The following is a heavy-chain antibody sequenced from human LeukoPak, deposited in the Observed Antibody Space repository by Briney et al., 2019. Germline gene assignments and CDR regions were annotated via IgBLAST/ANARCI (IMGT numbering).Heavy chain of an antibody. Sequence: GGSLRLSCAASGFTVSSNYMSWVRQAPGKGLEWVSSISSSSSYIYYADSVKGRFTISRDNAKNSLYLQMNSLRAEDTAVYYCARDLKLNDAFDIWGQGTMVTVSS. CDR1: GFTVSSNY. V-gene: IGHV3-21*01. CDR3: ARDLKLNDAFDI. J-gene: IGHJ3*02. CDR2: ISSSSSYI. D-gene: IGHD3-10*01.